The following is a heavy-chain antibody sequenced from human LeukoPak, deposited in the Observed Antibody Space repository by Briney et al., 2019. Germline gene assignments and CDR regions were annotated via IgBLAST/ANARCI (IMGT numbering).Heavy chain of an antibody. CDR3: ARGTMFPYYFDY. V-gene: IGHV3-30*02. Sequence: GGSLRLSCAASGFTFSTYGMHWVRQAPGQGLEWVTFIRYDGSKKYYADSVKGRFTISRDNSKNTLYLQMNSLRAEDTAVYYCARGTMFPYYFDYWGQGTLVTVSS. CDR2: IRYDGSKK. CDR1: GFTFSTYG. D-gene: IGHD3-10*02. J-gene: IGHJ4*02.